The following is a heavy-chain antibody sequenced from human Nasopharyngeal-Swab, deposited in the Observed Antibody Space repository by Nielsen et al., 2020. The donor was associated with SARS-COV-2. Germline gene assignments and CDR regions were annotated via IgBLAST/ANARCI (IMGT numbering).Heavy chain of an antibody. J-gene: IGHJ4*02. CDR2: INDSGST. D-gene: IGHD3-9*01. CDR3: ARGLRKVPIFPASQYYFDY. CDR1: GGFFRGFY. Sequence: SEPLSLTCAVYGGFFRGFYWSWIRQPPGKGLEWIGEINDSGSTNYNPSLTSRVTMSVDTSKSQFSLKLNSVTAADTAVYYCARGLRKVPIFPASQYYFDYWGQGTLVTVSS. V-gene: IGHV4-34*01.